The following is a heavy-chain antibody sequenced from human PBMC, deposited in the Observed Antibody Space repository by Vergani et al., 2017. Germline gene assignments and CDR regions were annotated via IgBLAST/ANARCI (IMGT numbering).Heavy chain of an antibody. V-gene: IGHV1-2*02. Sequence: QVQLVQSGAEVKKPGGSMKVSCQASGSTFSDYNIHWVRQAPGQGLQWMGWISPKTGDTDYLQRFQDRVTMTRDASTKTVYLKMTRLTSDDTAIYYCAHSWNFGRRDWFDSWGPGTLVTVSS. J-gene: IGHJ5*01. CDR1: GSTFSDYN. CDR3: AHSWNFGRRDWFDS. CDR2: ISPKTGDT. D-gene: IGHD1-26*01.